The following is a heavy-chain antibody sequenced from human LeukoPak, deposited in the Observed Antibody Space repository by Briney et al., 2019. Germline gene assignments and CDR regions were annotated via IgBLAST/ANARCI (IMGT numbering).Heavy chain of an antibody. Sequence: SQTLSLTCAISGDSVSGNSAAWNWIRQSPSRGLEWLGRTYYRSKWYNDYAVSVKSRITINPDTSKNQFSLQLNSVTPEDTAVYYCARERYYDSSGYPPFDYWGQGTLVTVSS. CDR2: TYYRSKWYN. CDR3: ARERYYDSSGYPPFDY. V-gene: IGHV6-1*01. CDR1: GDSVSGNSAA. D-gene: IGHD3-22*01. J-gene: IGHJ4*02.